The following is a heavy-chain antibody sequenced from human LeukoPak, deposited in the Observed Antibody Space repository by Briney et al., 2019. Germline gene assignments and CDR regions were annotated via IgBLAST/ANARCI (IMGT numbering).Heavy chain of an antibody. D-gene: IGHD3-10*01. CDR3: LIDPSRDYGYFYH. Sequence: GGSLRLSCAASELTFSKYWWHWVRQAPGKGLVWVSLTISDGSGTTYADFVRGRFTISRDNAKNTVFLQMNSLRAEDTAVYYCLIDPSRDYGYFYHWGQGTLVTVSS. J-gene: IGHJ5*02. CDR1: ELTFSKYW. CDR2: TISDGSGT. V-gene: IGHV3-74*03.